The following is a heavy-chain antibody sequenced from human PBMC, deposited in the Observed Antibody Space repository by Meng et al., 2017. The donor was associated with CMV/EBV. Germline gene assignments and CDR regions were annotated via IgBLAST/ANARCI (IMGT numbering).Heavy chain of an antibody. Sequence: ASLTLSCKASGYTFTGYYMHWVRHAPGQGLEWMGWINPNSGSTNYAQTFQGRVTMTRDTSISTAYMELSRLRSDDTAVYYSARVPRIAARRGYFDYWGQGTMVTVSS. J-gene: IGHJ4*02. CDR2: INPNSGST. CDR3: ARVPRIAARRGYFDY. CDR1: GYTFTGYY. D-gene: IGHD6-6*01. V-gene: IGHV1-2*02.